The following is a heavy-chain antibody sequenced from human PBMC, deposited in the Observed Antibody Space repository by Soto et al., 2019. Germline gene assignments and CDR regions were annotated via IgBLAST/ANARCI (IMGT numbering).Heavy chain of an antibody. V-gene: IGHV3-30*03. J-gene: IGHJ6*03. CDR3: ARDRKLMGYIDV. D-gene: IGHD3-16*01. Sequence: GGSLRLSCAASGFTFSSYGMHWVRQAPGKGLEWVAVISYDGSNKYYADSVKGRFTISRDNSKNTPYLQMNSLRAEDTAVYYCARDRKLMGYIDVWGKGTTVTVSS. CDR1: GFTFSSYG. CDR2: ISYDGSNK.